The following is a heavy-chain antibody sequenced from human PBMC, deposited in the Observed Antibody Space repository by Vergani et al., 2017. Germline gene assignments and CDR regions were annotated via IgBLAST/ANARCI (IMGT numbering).Heavy chain of an antibody. J-gene: IGHJ5*02. Sequence: QVQLQQWGAGLLKPSETLSLTCAVYGGSFSGYYWSWIRQPPGQGLEWIGEINHSGSTNYNPSLKSRVTISVDTSKNQFSLKLSSVTAADTAVYYCARGPMITFGGVIVGFDPWGQGTLVTVSS. CDR1: GGSFSGYY. CDR2: INHSGST. CDR3: ARGPMITFGGVIVGFDP. D-gene: IGHD3-16*01. V-gene: IGHV4-34*01.